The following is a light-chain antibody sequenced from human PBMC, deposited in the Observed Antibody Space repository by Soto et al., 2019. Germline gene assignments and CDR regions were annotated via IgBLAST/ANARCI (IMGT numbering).Light chain of an antibody. CDR2: KAS. Sequence: DIQMTQSPSTLSASVGDRVTITCRASQSISSWLAWYQQKPGKAPNLLIYKASSLESGVPSRFSGSGSGTEFTLSISSLQPDDFATYYCHQYNTYPYNLGQGTKLEL. V-gene: IGKV1-5*03. CDR3: HQYNTYPYN. CDR1: QSISSW. J-gene: IGKJ2*01.